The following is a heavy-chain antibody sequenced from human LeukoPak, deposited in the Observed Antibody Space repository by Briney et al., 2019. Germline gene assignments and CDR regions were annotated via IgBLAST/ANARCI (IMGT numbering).Heavy chain of an antibody. Sequence: GGSLKISCKGSGYSFTNYWISWVRQVPGKGLERMGRIDPSDSYTHYSPSFQGHVTISADKSISTAYLQWSSLKASDTAMYYCARRGCSGGSCYRGGYWGQGTLVTVAS. J-gene: IGHJ4*02. CDR1: GYSFTNYW. CDR2: IDPSDSYT. D-gene: IGHD2-15*01. V-gene: IGHV5-10-1*01. CDR3: ARRGCSGGSCYRGGY.